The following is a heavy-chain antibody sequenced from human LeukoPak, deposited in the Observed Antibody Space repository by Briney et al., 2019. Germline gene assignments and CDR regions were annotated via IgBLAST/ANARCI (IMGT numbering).Heavy chain of an antibody. CDR3: ARETAGSSDF. J-gene: IGHJ4*02. CDR2: ITGSGDIK. CDR1: GFTFFNYE. D-gene: IGHD2-21*02. V-gene: IGHV3-48*03. Sequence: PGGALRLSCAASGFTFFNYEMNWVRQAPGKGLEWVSYITGSGDIKNYADSVKGRFAISRDNAKSSLFLQMNSLRAEDTALYYCARETAGSSDFWGQGTLVTVSS.